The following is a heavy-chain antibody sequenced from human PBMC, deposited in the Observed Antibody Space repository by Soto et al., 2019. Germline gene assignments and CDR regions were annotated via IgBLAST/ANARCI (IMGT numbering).Heavy chain of an antibody. CDR3: ARSAEAVVVAATDY. CDR1: GFTFSSYG. V-gene: IGHV3-33*01. CDR2: IWYDGSNK. Sequence: GGSLRLSCAASGFTFSSYGMHWVRQAPGKGLEWVAVIWYDGSNKYYADSGKGRFTISRDNSKNTLYLQMNSLRAEDTAVYYCARSAEAVVVAATDYWGQGTLVTVSS. D-gene: IGHD2-15*01. J-gene: IGHJ4*02.